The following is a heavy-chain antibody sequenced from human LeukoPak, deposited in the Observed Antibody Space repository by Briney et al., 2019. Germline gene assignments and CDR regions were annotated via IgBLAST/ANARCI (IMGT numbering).Heavy chain of an antibody. V-gene: IGHV3-23*01. J-gene: IGHJ4*02. D-gene: IGHD3-3*01. CDR3: AKGRRFLEWLLLDS. CDR1: GFTFSSFA. Sequence: GASLRLSYAASGFTFSSFAMSWVRQAPGKGLECVSTISVSGSTTYYADSVKGRFTISRDSSKNTLYLHMKSVRAEDTAVYYCAKGRRFLEWLLLDSWGQGILVTATS. CDR2: ISVSGSTT.